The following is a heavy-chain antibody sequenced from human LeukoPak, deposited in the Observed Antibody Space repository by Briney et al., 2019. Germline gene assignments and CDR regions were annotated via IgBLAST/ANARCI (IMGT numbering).Heavy chain of an antibody. CDR2: ISYDGSNT. CDR3: AKEGNCSSTSCYLDAFDI. J-gene: IGHJ3*02. V-gene: IGHV3-30*18. D-gene: IGHD2-2*01. CDR1: GFTFSTYG. Sequence: GSLRLSCAASGFTFSTYGMHWVRQAPGKGLEWVAVISYDGSNTYYADSVKGRFTISRDNSKNTLYLQMNSLRAEDTAVYYCAKEGNCSSTSCYLDAFDIWGQGTMVTVSS.